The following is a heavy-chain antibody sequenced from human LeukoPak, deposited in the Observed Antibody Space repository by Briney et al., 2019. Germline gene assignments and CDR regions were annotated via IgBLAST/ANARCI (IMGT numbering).Heavy chain of an antibody. V-gene: IGHV4-38-2*02. J-gene: IGHJ6*03. D-gene: IGHD3-10*01. CDR2: IRHDGHT. Sequence: ASETLSLTCTVSGYFSTAYYWGWIRQPPGKGLEWIASIRHDGHTYYNSSLKSQVTISVDMSRNQFSLKLNSLTAADTAVYYCAGSSGSYHTTYYYYMDVWGKGTTVTVSS. CDR3: AGSSGSYHTTYYYYMDV. CDR1: GYFSTAYY.